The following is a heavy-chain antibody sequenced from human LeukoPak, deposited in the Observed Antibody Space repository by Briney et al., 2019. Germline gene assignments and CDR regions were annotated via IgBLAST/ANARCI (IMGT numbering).Heavy chain of an antibody. D-gene: IGHD3-22*01. J-gene: IGHJ4*02. V-gene: IGHV4-59*08. CDR2: IYYSGST. CDR1: GGSISSYY. CDR3: ARLQSAYYYSSGYYFRTEKRTYYFDY. Sequence: SETLSLTYTVSGGSISSYYWSWIRQPPGKGLEWIGYIYYSGSTNYNPSLKSRVTISVDTSKNQFSLKLSSVTAADTAVYYCARLQSAYYYSSGYYFRTEKRTYYFDYWGQGTLVTVSS.